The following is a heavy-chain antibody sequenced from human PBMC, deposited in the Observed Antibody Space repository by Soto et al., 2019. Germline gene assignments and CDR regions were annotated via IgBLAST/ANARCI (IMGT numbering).Heavy chain of an antibody. Sequence: RRLSCAASGFTFSRYTMYWVRQTPGKGLEWVAVKSYDGRNKYYADSVKGRFTISRDKSKNTLYLQMNSLRAEDTAVYYCAREVYYDSSGYWPYYYYGMDVWGQGTTVTVSS. J-gene: IGHJ6*02. CDR1: GFTFSRYT. V-gene: IGHV3-30*04. D-gene: IGHD3-22*01. CDR2: KSYDGRNK. CDR3: AREVYYDSSGYWPYYYYGMDV.